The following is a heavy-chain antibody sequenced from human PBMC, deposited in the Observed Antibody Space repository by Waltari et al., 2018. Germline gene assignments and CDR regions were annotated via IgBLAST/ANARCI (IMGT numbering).Heavy chain of an antibody. CDR1: GGSFSGYY. CDR3: ARGGWTGGYDRAVAGYYFDY. D-gene: IGHD6-19*01. J-gene: IGHJ4*02. Sequence: QVQLQQWGAGLLKPSETLSLTGAVYGGSFSGYYCSWTRTPPGRRREWIGEINHSGSTNYNPSLKSRVTISVDTSKNQFSLKLSSVTAADTAVYYCARGGWTGGYDRAVAGYYFDYWGQGTLVTVSS. CDR2: INHSGST. V-gene: IGHV4-34*01.